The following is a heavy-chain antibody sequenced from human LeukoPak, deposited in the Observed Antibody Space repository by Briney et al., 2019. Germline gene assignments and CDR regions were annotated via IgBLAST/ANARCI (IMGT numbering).Heavy chain of an antibody. CDR1: GGSFSGYY. D-gene: IGHD6-13*01. V-gene: IGHV4-34*01. Sequence: SETLSLTCAVYGGSFSGYYWSWIRQPPGKGLEWIGEINLSGSTNYNLSLKSRVTISVDTSNNQFSLKMSSVTAADTAVYYCARGGIAAAGTFYYYYYYMDVWGKGTTVTVSS. CDR3: ARGGIAAAGTFYYYYYYMDV. CDR2: INLSGST. J-gene: IGHJ6*03.